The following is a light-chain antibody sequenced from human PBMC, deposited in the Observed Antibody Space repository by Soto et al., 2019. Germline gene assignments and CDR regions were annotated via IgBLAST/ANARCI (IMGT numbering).Light chain of an antibody. Sequence: QSALTQPASVSGSPGQSITISCTGTSSDVGGYNYVSWYQQHPGKAPKLMIYEVTNRPSGVSNRFSGSKSGNTASLTISGLQADAEADYYCSSYTSSITYVFGTGTKVAVL. V-gene: IGLV2-14*01. CDR3: SSYTSSITYV. CDR1: SSDVGGYNY. CDR2: EVT. J-gene: IGLJ1*01.